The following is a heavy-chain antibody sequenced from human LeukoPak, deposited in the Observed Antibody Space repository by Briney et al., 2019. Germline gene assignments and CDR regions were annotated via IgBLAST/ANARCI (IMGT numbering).Heavy chain of an antibody. D-gene: IGHD3-22*01. CDR2: IYSGGST. V-gene: IGHV3-53*01. CDR3: ARGLYYYDSSGYYPGYFDY. Sequence: PGGSLRLSCAASGFTFSSNYMNWVRQAPGKGLEWVSVIYSGGSTYYADSVKGRFTISRDNSKNTLYLQMNSLRAEDTAVYYCARGLYYYDSSGYYPGYFDYWGQGTLVTVSS. CDR1: GFTFSSNY. J-gene: IGHJ4*02.